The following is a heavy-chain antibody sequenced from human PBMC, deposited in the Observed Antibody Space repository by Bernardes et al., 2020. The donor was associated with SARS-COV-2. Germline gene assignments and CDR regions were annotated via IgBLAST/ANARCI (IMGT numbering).Heavy chain of an antibody. D-gene: IGHD3-22*01. CDR1: GYTFTSYD. Sequence: ASMKVSCKASGYTFTSYDINWVRQATGQGLEWMGWMNPNSGNTGYAQKFQGRVTMTRNTSISTAYMELSSLRSEDTAVYYCARAPITMIVVVIPYYYGMDVWGQGTTVTVSS. CDR3: ARAPITMIVVVIPYYYGMDV. V-gene: IGHV1-8*01. J-gene: IGHJ6*02. CDR2: MNPNSGNT.